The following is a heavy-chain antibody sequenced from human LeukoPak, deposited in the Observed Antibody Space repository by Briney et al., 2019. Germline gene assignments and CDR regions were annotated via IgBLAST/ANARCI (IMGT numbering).Heavy chain of an antibody. CDR3: ARDTFQPGLIDS. CDR1: GFTFSRYA. D-gene: IGHD2-2*01. CDR2: INTDSSDI. J-gene: IGHJ4*02. Sequence: GGSLRLSCAASGFTFSRYAMNWVRQAPGKGLEWVSYINTDSSDIHYADSVKGRFTISRDNARNTLYLQLSSLRAEDSAVYFCARDTFQPGLIDSWGQGTLVTVSS. V-gene: IGHV3-21*05.